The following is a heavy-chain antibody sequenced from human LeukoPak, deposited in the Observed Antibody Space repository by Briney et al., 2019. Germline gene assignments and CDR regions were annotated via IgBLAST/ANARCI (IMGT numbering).Heavy chain of an antibody. CDR1: GGSISSYY. Sequence: SETLSLTCTVSGGSISSYYGSWIRQPPGKGLEWVGYICYSGSTNYNPSLKSRVTISEDKSKNKFSLKLTSVTAADTAVYYCARGYSYYDTPFGNRPFDIWGQGTLVTVSS. V-gene: IGHV4-59*01. CDR2: ICYSGST. CDR3: ARGYSYYDTPFGNRPFDI. D-gene: IGHD3-22*01. J-gene: IGHJ3*02.